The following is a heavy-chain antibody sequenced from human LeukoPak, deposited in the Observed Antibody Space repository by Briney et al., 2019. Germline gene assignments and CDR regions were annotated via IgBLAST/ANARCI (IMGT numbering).Heavy chain of an antibody. CDR3: AKGLYYYDSPGNPYMDV. J-gene: IGHJ6*03. CDR2: INSDGSST. CDR1: GFTFSSYW. V-gene: IGHV3-74*01. D-gene: IGHD3-22*01. Sequence: GGSLRLSCAASGFTFSSYWMHWVRQAPGKGLVWVSRINSDGSSTSYADSVKGRFTISRDNSKNTLYLQMNSLRAEDTAVYYCAKGLYYYDSPGNPYMDVWGKGTTVTVSS.